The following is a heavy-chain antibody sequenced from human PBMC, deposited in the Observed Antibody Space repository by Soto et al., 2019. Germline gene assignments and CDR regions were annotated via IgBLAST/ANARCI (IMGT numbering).Heavy chain of an antibody. CDR3: ARDVDWAFDY. V-gene: IGHV3-48*01. D-gene: IGHD3-9*01. CDR2: ITSTGSAK. CDR1: GFTFTSYS. J-gene: IGHJ4*02. Sequence: EVRLVESGGVLVQPGGSLRLSCAASGFTFTSYSMVWVRQAPGKGLEWLSYITSTGSAKDYADSVKGRFTISRDDAKNSLYLQMSSLRAEDTAVYYCARDVDWAFDYWGQGTLVTVSS.